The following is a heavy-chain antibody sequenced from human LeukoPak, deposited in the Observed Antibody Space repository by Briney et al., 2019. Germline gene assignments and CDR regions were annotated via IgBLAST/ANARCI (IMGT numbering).Heavy chain of an antibody. D-gene: IGHD3-3*01. J-gene: IGHJ4*02. V-gene: IGHV4-61*01. Sequence: SETLSLTCTVSGGSVSSGSYYWSWIRQPPGKGLEWIGYIYYSGSTNYNPSLKSRVTISVDTSKNQFSLKLSSVTAADTAVYYCARETSTPSYYDFWSGYPSSGEYFDYWGQGTLVTVSS. CDR3: ARETSTPSYYDFWSGYPSSGEYFDY. CDR2: IYYSGST. CDR1: GGSVSSGSYY.